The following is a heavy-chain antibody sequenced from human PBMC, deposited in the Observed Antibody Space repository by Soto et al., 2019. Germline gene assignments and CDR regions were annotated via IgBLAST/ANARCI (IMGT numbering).Heavy chain of an antibody. Sequence: QVQLVESGGGVVQPGRALRLSCAASGFTFRSYGMHCVRQAPGKGLEWVAIISYDGSNTYYEDSVKGRFTITRDNSENSLYFQMISLRADDTAVYYSAKPYDFLSGYARGGVPGLVESWGQGTLVTVSS. J-gene: IGHJ4*02. CDR3: AKPYDFLSGYARGGVPGLVES. D-gene: IGHD3-3*01. CDR2: ISYDGSNT. V-gene: IGHV3-30*18. CDR1: GFTFRSYG.